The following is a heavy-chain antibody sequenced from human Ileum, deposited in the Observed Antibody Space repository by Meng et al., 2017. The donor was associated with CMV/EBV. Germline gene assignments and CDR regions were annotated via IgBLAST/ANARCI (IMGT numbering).Heavy chain of an antibody. V-gene: IGHV4-34*01. J-gene: IGHJ4*02. Sequence: QSQLLHVGACVLKPSETLALTCAVYGGSCSGYYWSCIRQPPGKGREWIGEINQSGSTNYNPSLKSRVTISVDTSKNQFSLKLSSVTAADTAVYYCARVPRRLTIRGYFDYWGQGTLVTVSS. CDR1: GGSCSGYY. CDR3: ARVPRRLTIRGYFDY. D-gene: IGHD5-24*01. CDR2: INQSGST.